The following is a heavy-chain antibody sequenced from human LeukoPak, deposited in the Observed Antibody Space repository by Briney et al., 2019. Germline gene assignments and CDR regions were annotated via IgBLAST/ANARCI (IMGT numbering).Heavy chain of an antibody. Sequence: PSETLSLTCTVSGVSITSSYWGWLRQPAGKGLEWVGLIFTSGSTNHNSSLESRLSLSVDTPTNQFSLRLSSVTAADTAVYYCARVRLDIGRHYYMDVWGEGTTVTVSS. D-gene: IGHD5-12*01. J-gene: IGHJ6*03. V-gene: IGHV4-4*07. CDR3: ARVRLDIGRHYYMDV. CDR1: GVSITSSY. CDR2: IFTSGST.